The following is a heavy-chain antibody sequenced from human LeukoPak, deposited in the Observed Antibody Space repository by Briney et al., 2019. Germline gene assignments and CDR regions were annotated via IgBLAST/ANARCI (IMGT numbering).Heavy chain of an antibody. CDR3: ARAAWGVSAAYFDY. V-gene: IGHV4-59*01. CDR2: IYYSGST. J-gene: IGHJ4*02. D-gene: IGHD3-16*01. CDR1: GGSISSYY. Sequence: SETLSLTCTVSGGSISSYYWSWIRQPPGKGLEWIGNIYYSGSTNYNPSLKSLVTISVDTSKNQFSLKLSSVTAADTAVYYCARAAWGVSAAYFDYWGQGTLVTVSS.